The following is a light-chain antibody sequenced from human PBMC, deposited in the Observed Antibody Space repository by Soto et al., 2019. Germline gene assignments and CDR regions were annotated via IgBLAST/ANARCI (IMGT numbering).Light chain of an antibody. CDR3: QHYYSSPLT. J-gene: IGKJ4*01. CDR1: QSVLSSSNNKNY. Sequence: DIVMTQSPYSLSVSLGERATINCKSSQSVLSSSNNKNYLAWYQQKPGQPPKVVIYWASTRGSGVPDRFSGSGSGTDFTLTISSLQAEDVAVYYCQHYYSSPLTFGGGTKVDIK. CDR2: WAS. V-gene: IGKV4-1*01.